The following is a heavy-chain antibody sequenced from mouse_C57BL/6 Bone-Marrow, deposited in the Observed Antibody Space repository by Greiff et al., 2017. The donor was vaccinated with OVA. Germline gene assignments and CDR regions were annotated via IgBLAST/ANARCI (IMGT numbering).Heavy chain of an antibody. Sequence: QVQLQQSGAELVKPGASVKLSCKASGYTFTSYWMHWVKQRPGQGLEWIGMIHPNSGSTNYNEKFKSKATLTVDKSSSTAYMQLSSLTSEDSAVYYCARSVYDGYGFAYWGQGTLVTVSA. J-gene: IGHJ3*01. CDR1: GYTFTSYW. CDR3: ARSVYDGYGFAY. V-gene: IGHV1-64*01. D-gene: IGHD2-3*01. CDR2: IHPNSGST.